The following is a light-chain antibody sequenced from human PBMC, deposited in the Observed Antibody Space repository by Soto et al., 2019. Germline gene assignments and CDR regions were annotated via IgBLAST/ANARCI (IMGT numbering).Light chain of an antibody. CDR3: SSYISSSTLYV. CDR2: EVN. J-gene: IGLJ1*01. CDR1: SSDVGGYTY. Sequence: QSVLTQPASVSGSPRQLITISCTGASSDVGGYTYVSWYQQHPGKAPKLMIYEVNNRPSGVSNRFSGSKSGNTASLTISGLQAEDEADYYCSSYISSSTLYVFGTGTKVTVL. V-gene: IGLV2-14*01.